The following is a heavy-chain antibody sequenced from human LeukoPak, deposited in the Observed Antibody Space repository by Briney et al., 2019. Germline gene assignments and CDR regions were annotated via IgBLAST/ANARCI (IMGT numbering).Heavy chain of an antibody. J-gene: IGHJ1*01. CDR1: GFTFSSYW. CDR2: MKQDGSEK. CDR3: AKAIGEFWSEYFQH. D-gene: IGHD3-10*01. V-gene: IGHV3-7*03. Sequence: GGSLRLSCAASGFTFSSYWMSWVRQAPGKGLEWVANMKQDGSEKYYVGSVKGRFTISRDNAKNSLYLQMNSLRAEDTAVYYCAKAIGEFWSEYFQHWGQGTLVTVSS.